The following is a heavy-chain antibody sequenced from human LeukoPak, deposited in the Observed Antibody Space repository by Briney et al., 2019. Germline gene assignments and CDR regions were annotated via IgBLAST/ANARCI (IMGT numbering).Heavy chain of an antibody. CDR1: GFTFDDYA. J-gene: IGHJ5*02. CDR2: ISWNSGSI. CDR3: ARDLGQYYDTSDNWFDP. Sequence: GGSLRLSCAASGFTFDDYAMHWVRQAPGKGLEWVSGISWNSGSIGYADSVKGRFTISRDNAKNSLYLQMNSLRAEDTAVYYCARDLGQYYDTSDNWFDPWGQGTLVTVSS. D-gene: IGHD3-22*01. V-gene: IGHV3-9*01.